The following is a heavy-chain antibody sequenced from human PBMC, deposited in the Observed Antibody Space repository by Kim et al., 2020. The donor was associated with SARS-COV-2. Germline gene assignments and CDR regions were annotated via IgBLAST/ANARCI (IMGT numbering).Heavy chain of an antibody. CDR2: ISAYTGNT. V-gene: IGHV1-18*01. J-gene: IGHJ5*02. CDR3: ARIYDRAWLGWFDP. D-gene: IGHD3-22*01. Sequence: ASVKVSCKASGYTFTSYGISWVRQAPGQGLEWMGWISAYTGNTNYAQKLQGRVTMTTDTSTSTAYMELRSLRSDDTAVYYCARIYDRAWLGWFDPWGQGTLVTVSS. CDR1: GYTFTSYG.